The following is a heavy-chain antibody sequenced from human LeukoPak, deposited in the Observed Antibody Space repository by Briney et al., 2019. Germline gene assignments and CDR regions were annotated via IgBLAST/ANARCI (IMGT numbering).Heavy chain of an antibody. V-gene: IGHV3-48*01. Sequence: GGSLRLSCAASGFTFSSYSMTWVRQAPGKGLEWVSYISSTSSTVYYADSVKGRFTISRDNVKNSLYLQMNSLRAEDTAVYYCAKFSSEYCSGGSCYSVGAFDIWGQGTMVTVSS. CDR2: ISSTSSTV. CDR3: AKFSSEYCSGGSCYSVGAFDI. CDR1: GFTFSSYS. D-gene: IGHD2-15*01. J-gene: IGHJ3*02.